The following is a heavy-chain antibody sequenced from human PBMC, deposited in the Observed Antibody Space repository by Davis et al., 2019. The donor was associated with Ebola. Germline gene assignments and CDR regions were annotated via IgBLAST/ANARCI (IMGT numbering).Heavy chain of an antibody. CDR1: GFTFSSYA. V-gene: IGHV3-23*01. CDR2: ISGSGGST. Sequence: GGSLRLPCTASGFTFSSYAMSWVRQAPGKGLEWVSAISGSGGSTYYADSVKGRFTISRDNSKNTLYLQMNSLRAEDTAVYYCAKGSELGVYYYYGMDVWGQGTTVTVSS. D-gene: IGHD2-8*01. J-gene: IGHJ6*02. CDR3: AKGSELGVYYYYGMDV.